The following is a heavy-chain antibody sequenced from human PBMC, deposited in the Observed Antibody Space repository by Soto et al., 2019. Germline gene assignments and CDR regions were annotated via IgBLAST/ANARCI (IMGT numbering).Heavy chain of an antibody. D-gene: IGHD6-19*01. CDR2: ISYDGSNK. Sequence: GGSLRLSCAASGFTFSSYGMHWVRQAPGKGLEWVAVISYDGSNKYYADSVKGRFTISRDNSKNTLYLQMNSLRAEDTAVYYCAKDGGAAPGAVAVDFDYWGQGTLVNVSS. CDR3: AKDGGAAPGAVAVDFDY. CDR1: GFTFSSYG. V-gene: IGHV3-30*18. J-gene: IGHJ4*02.